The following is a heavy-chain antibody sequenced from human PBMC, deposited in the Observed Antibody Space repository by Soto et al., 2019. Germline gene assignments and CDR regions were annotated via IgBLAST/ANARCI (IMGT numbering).Heavy chain of an antibody. CDR2: IIPIFGTA. Sequence: QVQLVQSGAEVKKPGSSVKVSCKASGGTFSSYAISWVRQAPGQGLEWMGGIIPIFGTANYAQKFQGRVTVTTAXPXCTPSKELGTLRAPHTAVPSRGSTVRVARYNNASHVWAPGTAVTAS. J-gene: IGHJ6*02. V-gene: IGHV1-69*05. CDR3: GSTVRVARYNNASHV. D-gene: IGHD1-1*01. CDR1: GGTFSSYA.